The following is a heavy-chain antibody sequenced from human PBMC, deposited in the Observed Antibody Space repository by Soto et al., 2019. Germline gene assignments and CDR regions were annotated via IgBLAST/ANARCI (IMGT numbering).Heavy chain of an antibody. Sequence: QVQLVQSGAEVKKPGASVKVSCKASRYTFTNYYMHWVRQAPGQGLEWMGMINPRGDNTNYAQNFQGRVTMTRDTSTSTVYTDLSSLRSEDTAVYYCARCISRYDAFDIWGPGTMVTVSS. D-gene: IGHD3-16*02. CDR1: RYTFTNYY. CDR3: ARCISRYDAFDI. V-gene: IGHV1-46*03. CDR2: INPRGDNT. J-gene: IGHJ3*02.